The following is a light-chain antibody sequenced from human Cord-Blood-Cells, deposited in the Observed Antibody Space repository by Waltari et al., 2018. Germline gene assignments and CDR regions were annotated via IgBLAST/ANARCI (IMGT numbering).Light chain of an antibody. CDR3: NSRDSSGNHP. V-gene: IGLV3-19*01. J-gene: IGLJ3*02. CDR2: GKN. Sequence: AVYVALGQTVRITCQGASLSSYSASWYQQKPGQATVLVIYGKNNRPSGIPDRFSGSSSGNTASLTITGAQAEDEADYYCNSRDSSGNHPFGGGTKLTVL. CDR1: SLSSYS.